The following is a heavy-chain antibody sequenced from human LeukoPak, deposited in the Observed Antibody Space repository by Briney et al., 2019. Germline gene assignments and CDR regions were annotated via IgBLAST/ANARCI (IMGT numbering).Heavy chain of an antibody. V-gene: IGHV3-23*01. J-gene: IGHJ6*03. Sequence: GGSLRLSCAASGFTFSNYAMSWVRQAPGKGLEWVPSITHSGGSTFCADSVKGRFTISRDNSKNTLFLQMNSLRAEDTAVYYCAKGGARPTGYYYYMDVWGKGTTVTVSS. CDR1: GFTFSNYA. CDR2: ITHSGGST. CDR3: AKGGARPTGYYYYMDV.